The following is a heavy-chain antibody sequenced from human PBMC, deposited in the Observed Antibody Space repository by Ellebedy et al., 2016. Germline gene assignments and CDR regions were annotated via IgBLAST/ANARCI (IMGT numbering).Heavy chain of an antibody. CDR3: AKTSGWGYREN. CDR2: VNTFSGNT. J-gene: IGHJ4*02. D-gene: IGHD1-1*01. Sequence: ASVKVSXXASGYTFTTFSITWVRQVPGQGLEWMGFVNTFSGNTKFAQKFQGRVSMTTDSSTHTAYMDLRSLRSDDTAMYYCAKTSGWGYRENWGQGTLVTVSS. CDR1: GYTFTTFS. V-gene: IGHV1-18*04.